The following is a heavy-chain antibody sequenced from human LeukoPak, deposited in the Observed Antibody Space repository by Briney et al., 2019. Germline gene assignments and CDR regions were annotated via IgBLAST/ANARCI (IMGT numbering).Heavy chain of an antibody. J-gene: IGHJ4*02. V-gene: IGHV3-21*01. Sequence: GGSLRLSCAASGFTFSTYSMNWVRQAPGKGLEWVSSITSSSTSIYYADSVKGRFTISRDNAKNSLYLQMSSLRAEDTAVYYCARKGAVAATVDYWGQGTLVTVSS. CDR3: ARKGAVAATVDY. CDR2: ITSSSTSI. CDR1: GFTFSTYS. D-gene: IGHD6-19*01.